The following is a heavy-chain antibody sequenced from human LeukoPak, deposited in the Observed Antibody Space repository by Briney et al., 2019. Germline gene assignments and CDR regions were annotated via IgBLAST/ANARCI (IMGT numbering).Heavy chain of an antibody. CDR2: ILPSSGAT. V-gene: IGHV1-2*02. CDR1: AYTFNNYY. D-gene: IGHD6-25*01. J-gene: IGHJ4*02. CDR3: ASGSATDF. Sequence: GASVTVSCKTSAYTFNNYYMHWERQVPGQGLERVGWILPSSGATNYAQKFQGRVTMSRDTSINTAYIELSSLTSDDTAVYYCASGSATDFWGQGTLVTVSS.